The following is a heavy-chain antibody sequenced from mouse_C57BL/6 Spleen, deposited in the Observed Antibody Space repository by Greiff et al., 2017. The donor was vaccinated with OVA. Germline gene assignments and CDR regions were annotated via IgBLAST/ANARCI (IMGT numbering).Heavy chain of an antibody. CDR2: IWRGGST. V-gene: IGHV2-5*01. CDR3: AKIIGKSYAMDY. J-gene: IGHJ4*01. CDR1: GFSFTSYG. Sequence: QVQLQQSGPGLVQPSQSLSITCTVSGFSFTSYGVHWVRQSPGKGLEWLGVIWRGGSTDYNAAFMSRLSITKDNSKSQVFIRINSLQADDTAIYYCAKIIGKSYAMDYWGQGTSVTVSS. D-gene: IGHD4-1*01.